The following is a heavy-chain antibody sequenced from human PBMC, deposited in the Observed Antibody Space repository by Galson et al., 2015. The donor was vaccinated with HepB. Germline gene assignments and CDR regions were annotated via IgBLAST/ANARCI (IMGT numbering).Heavy chain of an antibody. D-gene: IGHD2-15*01. J-gene: IGHJ4*02. CDR3: ARRGGSRLTATFDL. Sequence: SETLSLTCAVSGGSFSGLYWTWIRQSPDKGLEWIGEINHIGGTNYNPSLKSRATLSVDTSRKQFSLKLRSLNAADTAVYYCARRGGSRLTATFDLWGQGVVVTVFS. CDR2: INHIGGT. V-gene: IGHV4-34*01. CDR1: GGSFSGLY.